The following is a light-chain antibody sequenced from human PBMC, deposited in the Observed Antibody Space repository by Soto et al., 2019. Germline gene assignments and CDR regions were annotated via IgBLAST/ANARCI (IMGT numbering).Light chain of an antibody. V-gene: IGKV1-39*01. J-gene: IGKJ2*01. CDR1: QSISSY. CDR3: QQSYSTPTT. Sequence: DIQMTQSPSSLSASVGDRVTITCRASQSISSYLNWYQQKPGKAPKLLIYAASSLQSGVPSRFSCSGSGTYFTLTIISLQPEDFATYSCQQSYSTPTTFGKGTKLDIK. CDR2: AAS.